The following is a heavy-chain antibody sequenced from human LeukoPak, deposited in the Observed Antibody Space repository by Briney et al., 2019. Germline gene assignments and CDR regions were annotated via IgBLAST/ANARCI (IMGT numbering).Heavy chain of an antibody. CDR3: TKEFCGSRAAGAGGSYYDF. J-gene: IGHJ2*01. Sequence: GRSLRLSCAASGFTSSKDGFHWVRQVPGKGLEWVAAIGVTGDTYYADSVKGRFTISREDAANSLYLQMRSLGAGDTALYYCTKEFCGSRAAGAGGSYYDFWGRGALVTVSS. D-gene: IGHD2-15*01. V-gene: IGHV3-13*04. CDR2: IGVTGDT. CDR1: GFTSSKDG.